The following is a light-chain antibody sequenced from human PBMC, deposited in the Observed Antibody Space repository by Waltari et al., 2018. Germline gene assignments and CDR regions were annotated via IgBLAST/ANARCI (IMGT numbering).Light chain of an antibody. J-gene: IGKJ2*01. CDR1: QSVSTW. CDR3: QQYDSYLYT. Sequence: DIHMTQSPSTLSASVGDRVTITCRASQSVSTWLAWYQQKPGKAPKLLIYTASSLRSGVPSRFSGSGSGTEFTLTISSLQPDDFATYYCQQYDSYLYTFGQGTKVEIQ. CDR2: TAS. V-gene: IGKV1-5*03.